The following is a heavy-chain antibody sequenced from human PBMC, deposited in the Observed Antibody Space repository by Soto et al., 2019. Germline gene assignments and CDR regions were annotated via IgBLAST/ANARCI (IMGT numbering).Heavy chain of an antibody. CDR1: GLTFSSYG. V-gene: IGHV3-33*01. CDR2: IWYDGSNK. Sequence: PGGSLRLSCAASGLTFSSYGMHWVRQAPGKGLEWVAVIWYDGSNKYYADSVKGRFTISRDNSKNTLYLQMNSLRAEDTAVYYCARDREAAAGKVCYYGMDVWGQGTTVTVSS. J-gene: IGHJ6*02. D-gene: IGHD6-13*01. CDR3: ARDREAAAGKVCYYGMDV.